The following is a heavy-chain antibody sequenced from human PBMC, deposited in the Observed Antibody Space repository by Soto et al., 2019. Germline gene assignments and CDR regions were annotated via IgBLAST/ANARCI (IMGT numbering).Heavy chain of an antibody. J-gene: IGHJ6*02. CDR1: GGPVSSGNYF. V-gene: IGHV4-61*01. D-gene: IGHD4-17*01. CDR3: AILTKPTAVTTAFRGGYGLDV. CDR2: IYSSGST. Sequence: SETLSLTCTVSGGPVSSGNYFWSWIRQPPGKGLGWIGYIYSSGSTNYNPSLKSRVTRSADTSRNQFSLKLTSVTAADTAVYYCAILTKPTAVTTAFRGGYGLDVWGQGTTVTVS.